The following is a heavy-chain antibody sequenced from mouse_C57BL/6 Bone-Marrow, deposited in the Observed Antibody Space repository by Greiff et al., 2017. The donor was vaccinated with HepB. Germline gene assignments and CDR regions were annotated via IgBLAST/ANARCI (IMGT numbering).Heavy chain of an antibody. D-gene: IGHD1-1*01. Sequence: EVKLVESGGGLVKPGGSLKLSCAASGFTFSSYAMSWVRQTPEKRLKWVATISDGGSYTYYPDNVKGRFTISRDNAKNNLYLQISHLKSEDTAMYYCARDTTDWYFDVWGTGTTVTVSS. CDR3: ARDTTDWYFDV. CDR1: GFTFSSYA. J-gene: IGHJ1*03. CDR2: ISDGGSYT. V-gene: IGHV5-4*01.